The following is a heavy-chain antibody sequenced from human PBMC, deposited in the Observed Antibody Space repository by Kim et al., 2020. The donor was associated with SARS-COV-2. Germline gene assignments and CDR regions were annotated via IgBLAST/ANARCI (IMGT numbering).Heavy chain of an antibody. CDR2: YHCSGTT. CDR1: GGSISSSSYY. J-gene: IGHJ6*01. V-gene: IGHV4-39*01. Sequence: SETLSLTCTVSGGSISSSSYYWGWLRPPPGQGLEWVGSYHCSGTTYYNSFKKRLTTSSDDSKNNLYFLMISFTTADTTVDYYSRRLVAGASVRVVYDV. CDR3: RRLVAGASVRVVYDV. D-gene: IGHD2-8*02.